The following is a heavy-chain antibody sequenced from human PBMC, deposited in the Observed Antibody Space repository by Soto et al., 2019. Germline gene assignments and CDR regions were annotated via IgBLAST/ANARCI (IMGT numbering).Heavy chain of an antibody. D-gene: IGHD1-26*01. CDR2: IIPILGIA. CDR3: AREWVDSGSYYLFDY. CDR1: GGTFSSYT. J-gene: IGHJ4*02. Sequence: QVQLVQSGAEVKKPGSSVKVSCKASGGTFSSYTISWVRQAPGQGLEWMGRIIPILGIANYAQKFQGRVMITADKSTSTDYMELSSMRSEDTAVYYCAREWVDSGSYYLFDYWGQGTLVTVSS. V-gene: IGHV1-69*08.